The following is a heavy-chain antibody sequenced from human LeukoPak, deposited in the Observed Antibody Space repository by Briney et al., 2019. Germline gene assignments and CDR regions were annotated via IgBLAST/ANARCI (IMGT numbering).Heavy chain of an antibody. J-gene: IGHJ3*02. Sequence: GASVKVSCKASGYTFTGYYMHWVRQAPGQGLEWMGWINPNSGGTSYAQKFQGRVTMTRDTSISTAYMELSRLRSDDTAVYYCATDSSGWRTDAFDIWGQGTMVTVSS. CDR2: INPNSGGT. CDR1: GYTFTGYY. CDR3: ATDSSGWRTDAFDI. D-gene: IGHD6-19*01. V-gene: IGHV1-2*02.